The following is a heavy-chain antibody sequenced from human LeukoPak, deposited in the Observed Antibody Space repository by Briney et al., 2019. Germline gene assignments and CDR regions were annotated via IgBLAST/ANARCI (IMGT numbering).Heavy chain of an antibody. D-gene: IGHD3-16*01. J-gene: IGHJ4*02. CDR3: ARARPYDYVWVSYSY. CDR1: GFTFSSYA. CDR2: ISYDGSNK. Sequence: PGRSLRLSCAASGFTFSSYAMHWVRQAPGKGLEWVAVISYDGSNKYYADSVKGRFTISRDNSKNTLYLQMNSLRAEDTAVYYCARARPYDYVWVSYSYWGQGTLVTVSS. V-gene: IGHV3-30-3*01.